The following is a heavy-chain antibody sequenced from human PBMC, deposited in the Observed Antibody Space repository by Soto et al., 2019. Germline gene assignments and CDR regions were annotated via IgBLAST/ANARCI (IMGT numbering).Heavy chain of an antibody. D-gene: IGHD6-13*01. CDR2: IIPIFSTT. CDR1: GGTFSNHA. Sequence: GASVKVSCKAPGGTFSNHAINWVRQAPGRGLEWMGRIIPIFSTTNYAQKFQGRVTMTADESTITAYLELSSLKQDDTAVYYCAREVAADGTFREDVFDIWGQGTLVTVSS. CDR3: AREVAADGTFREDVFDI. V-gene: IGHV1-69*13. J-gene: IGHJ3*02.